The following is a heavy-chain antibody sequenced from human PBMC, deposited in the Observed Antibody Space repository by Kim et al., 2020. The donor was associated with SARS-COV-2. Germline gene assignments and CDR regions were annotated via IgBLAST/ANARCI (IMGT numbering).Heavy chain of an antibody. CDR2: IRSKAYGGTT. D-gene: IGHD3-3*01. V-gene: IGHV3-49*03. CDR1: GFTFGDYA. CDR3: TRDDFWSGYPDY. Sequence: GGSLRLSCTASGFTFGDYAMSWFRQAPGKGLEWVGFIRSKAYGGTTEYAASVKGRFTISRDASKSIAYLQMNSLKTEDTAVYYCTRDDFWSGYPDYWGQGTLVTVSA. J-gene: IGHJ4*02.